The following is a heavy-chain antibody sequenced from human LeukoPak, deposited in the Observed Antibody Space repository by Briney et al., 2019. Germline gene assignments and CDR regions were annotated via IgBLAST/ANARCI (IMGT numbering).Heavy chain of an antibody. CDR3: AKEDHFAS. CDR2: ITWNSGSI. J-gene: IGHJ4*02. V-gene: IGHV3-9*01. Sequence: GGSPRLSCAASGFTFDDYTMHWVRQAPGKGLEWVSGITWNSGSIGYADSVRGRFTISRDNAKNSLYLEMSSLRAEDTALYYCAKEDHFASWGQGTLVTVSS. CDR1: GFTFDDYT.